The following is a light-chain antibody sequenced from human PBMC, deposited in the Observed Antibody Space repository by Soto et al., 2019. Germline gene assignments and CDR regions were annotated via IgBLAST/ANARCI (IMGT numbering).Light chain of an antibody. CDR2: AAA. J-gene: IGKJ1*01. CDR3: QQSYNIPRAT. V-gene: IGKV1-39*01. CDR1: QSISIY. Sequence: DIQMTQSPSSLSASVGDRVTITCRASQSISIYLNWYQQKPGKAPKVLIYAAASLQSGVPPRFSGSGSGTDVTLTISSLQPEEFATYFCQQSYNIPRATFGQGTKGEIK.